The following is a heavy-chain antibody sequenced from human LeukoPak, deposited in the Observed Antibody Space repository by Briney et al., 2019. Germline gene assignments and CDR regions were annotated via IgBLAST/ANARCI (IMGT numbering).Heavy chain of an antibody. CDR1: KFTFSSYW. CDR2: IKQDGSEK. V-gene: IGHV3-7*01. Sequence: GGSLRLSCAASKFTFSSYWMSWVRQAPGKGLEWVANIKQDGSEKYYVDSVKGRFTISRDNAKNSLYLQMNSLRAEDTAVYYCARAHVTTVVWGQGTLVTVSS. D-gene: IGHD4-11*01. J-gene: IGHJ4*02. CDR3: ARAHVTTVV.